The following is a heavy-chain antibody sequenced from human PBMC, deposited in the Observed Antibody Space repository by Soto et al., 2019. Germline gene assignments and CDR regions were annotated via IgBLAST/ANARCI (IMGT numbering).Heavy chain of an antibody. D-gene: IGHD3-16*01. CDR2: IRSKGHNYAT. CDR3: TRDLFSYDYSGILWFDP. V-gene: IGHV3-73*01. J-gene: IGHJ5*02. Sequence: GGSLRLSCAASGFAFSGSAMYWFRQASGKGPEWVGRIRSKGHNYATEYAASVKGRFTISRDDSKNTAYLQMNSLQTEDTAVYYCTRDLFSYDYSGILWFDPWGQGTLVTVSS. CDR1: GFAFSGSA.